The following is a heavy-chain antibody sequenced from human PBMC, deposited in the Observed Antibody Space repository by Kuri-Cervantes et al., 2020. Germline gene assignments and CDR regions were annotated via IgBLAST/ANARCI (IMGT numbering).Heavy chain of an antibody. V-gene: IGHV4-59*12. J-gene: IGHJ4*02. CDR2: IYYSGST. Sequence: SETLSLTCTVSGGSISSYYWSWIRQPPGKGLEWIGYIYYSGSTYYNPSLKSRVTISVDTSKNQFSLKLSSVTAADTAVYYCARDSSGIAVPDWGQGTLVTVSS. CDR1: GGSISSYY. CDR3: ARDSSGIAVPD. D-gene: IGHD6-19*01.